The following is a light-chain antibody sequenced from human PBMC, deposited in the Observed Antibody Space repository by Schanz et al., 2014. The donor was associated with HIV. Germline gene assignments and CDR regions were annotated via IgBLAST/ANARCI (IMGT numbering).Light chain of an antibody. V-gene: IGLV2-8*01. CDR1: STDVDNYKY. Sequence: QSALTQPPSASGSPGQSVTISCTGTSTDVDNYKYVSWYQQEPGKAPKLIIFEVSKRPSGVPDRFSGSKSGDTASLTVSGLQAEDEADYYCSSYVGNKNLLFGGGTKLTVL. CDR2: EVS. CDR3: SSYVGNKNLL. J-gene: IGLJ2*01.